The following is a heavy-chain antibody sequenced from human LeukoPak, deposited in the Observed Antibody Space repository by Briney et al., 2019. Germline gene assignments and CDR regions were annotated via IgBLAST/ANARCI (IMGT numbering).Heavy chain of an antibody. Sequence: GRSLRLSCAASGFIFSTYGMTWVRQAPGKGLEWVSTITCDGSTYYTVSVKGRFTISRDNFKITLFLQMNSVRAEDTAVYYCSKYSSGYTCYSGLSWGQGTLVTVSS. J-gene: IGHJ5*02. CDR1: GFIFSTYG. CDR2: ITCDGST. CDR3: SKYSSGYTCYSGLS. V-gene: IGHV3-23*01. D-gene: IGHD2-15*01.